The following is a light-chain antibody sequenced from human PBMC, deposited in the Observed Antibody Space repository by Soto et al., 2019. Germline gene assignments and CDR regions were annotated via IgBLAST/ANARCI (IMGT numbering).Light chain of an antibody. CDR3: QQYNSGT. CDR1: QSISSW. V-gene: IGKV1-5*03. J-gene: IGKJ1*01. Sequence: IQLTQSPSSLSASVGDRVTITCRASQSISSWLAWYQQKPGKAPKLLIYKASSLESGVPSRFSGSGSGTEFTLTISSLQPDDFATYYCQQYNSGTFGQGTKVDIK. CDR2: KAS.